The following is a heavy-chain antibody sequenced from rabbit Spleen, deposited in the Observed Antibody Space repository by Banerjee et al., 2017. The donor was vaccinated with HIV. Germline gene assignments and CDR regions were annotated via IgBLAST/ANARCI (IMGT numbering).Heavy chain of an antibody. CDR2: INVATGKP. CDR1: GFSFSSYW. J-gene: IGHJ4*01. Sequence: QSLEESGGDLVKPEGSLTLTCTASGFSFSSYWMCWVRQAPGKGLEWIGCINVATGKPVYATWAKGRFTISRTSSTTVTLRMTSLTAADTATYFCARDLVAVIGWNFNLWGPGTLVTVS. CDR3: ARDLVAVIGWNFNL. V-gene: IGHV1S40*01. D-gene: IGHD1-1*01.